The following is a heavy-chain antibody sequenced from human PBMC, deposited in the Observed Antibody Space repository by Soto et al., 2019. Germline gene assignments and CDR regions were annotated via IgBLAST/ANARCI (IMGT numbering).Heavy chain of an antibody. J-gene: IGHJ4*02. CDR2: ISGSGRNI. CDR3: TTLTFCTSTSCYGREGGY. CDR1: GSTFSNYA. Sequence: EVQLLESGGGLVQPGKSLRLSCAASGSTFSNYAMSWVRQAPGKGLEWVSAISGSGRNIYYADPVKARFTISRDNSKNTLYLQMNSLRIEDMAVYYCTTLTFCTSTSCYGREGGYWGQGTLVTVSS. V-gene: IGHV3-23*01. D-gene: IGHD2-2*01.